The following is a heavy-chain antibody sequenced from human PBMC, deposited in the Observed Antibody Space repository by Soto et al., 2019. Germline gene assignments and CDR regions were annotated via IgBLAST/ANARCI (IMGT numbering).Heavy chain of an antibody. V-gene: IGHV3-30-3*01. D-gene: IGHD2-15*01. CDR1: GFTFSSYA. CDR3: ARDRSGGSCYIY. Sequence: GGSLRLSCAASGFTFSSYAMHWVRQAPGKGLEWVAVISYDGSNKYYADSVKGRFTISRDNSKNTLYLQMNSLRAEDTAVYYCARDRSGGSCYIYWGQGTLVTVSS. CDR2: ISYDGSNK. J-gene: IGHJ4*02.